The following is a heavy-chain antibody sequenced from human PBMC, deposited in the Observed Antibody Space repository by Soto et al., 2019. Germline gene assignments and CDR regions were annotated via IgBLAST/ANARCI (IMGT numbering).Heavy chain of an antibody. CDR3: ARIDCTGGSCRPYAYYDMDV. CDR1: GFTFNTYG. Sequence: PGGSLRLSCAASGFTFNTYGMHWVRQAPGRGLEWVAVIWYDGSIKYYADSVKGRFSISRDNSKNTLYLQMSSLRAEDTAVYYCARIDCTGGSCRPYAYYDMDVWGQGTTVTVS. CDR2: IWYDGSIK. D-gene: IGHD2-15*01. V-gene: IGHV3-33*01. J-gene: IGHJ6*02.